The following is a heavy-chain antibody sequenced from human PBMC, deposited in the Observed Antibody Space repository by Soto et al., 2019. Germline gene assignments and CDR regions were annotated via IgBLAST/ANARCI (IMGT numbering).Heavy chain of an antibody. CDR3: ARGVDSSGYYNYYGMHV. CDR2: MNPNSGNT. D-gene: IGHD3-22*01. J-gene: IGHJ6*02. Sequence: ASVKVSCKASGYTFTSYDINWVRQATGQGLEWMGWMNPNSGNTGYAQKFQGRVTMTRNTSISTAYMELSSLRSEDTAVYYCARGVDSSGYYNYYGMHVWGQGTTVTVSS. CDR1: GYTFTSYD. V-gene: IGHV1-8*01.